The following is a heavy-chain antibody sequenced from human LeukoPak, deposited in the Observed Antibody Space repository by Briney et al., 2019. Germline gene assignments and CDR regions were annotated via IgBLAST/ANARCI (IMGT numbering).Heavy chain of an antibody. CDR3: TRQYTSDPWFFDL. CDR2: IYYSGST. Sequence: SETLSLTCTVSGGSIRSSSYYWSWIRQPPGKGLEWIGYIYYSGSTYYNPSLKSRVTISVDTSKNQFSLKLSSVTAADTAVYFCTRQYTSDPWFFDLWGRGTLVTVSS. J-gene: IGHJ2*01. D-gene: IGHD6-19*01. CDR1: GGSIRSSSYY. V-gene: IGHV4-61*05.